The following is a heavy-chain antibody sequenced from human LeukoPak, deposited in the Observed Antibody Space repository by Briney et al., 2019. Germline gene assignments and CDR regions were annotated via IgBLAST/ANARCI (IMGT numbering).Heavy chain of an antibody. Sequence: SETLSLTXTVSGGSISSHYWSWIWQPPGKGLEWIGYIYNSGNTNYNPSLKSRVTISVDTSKNQFSLKLSSVTAADTAVYYCARHGMESLGDDAFDIWGQGTMVTVSS. CDR2: IYNSGNT. CDR3: ARHGMESLGDDAFDI. CDR1: GGSISSHY. V-gene: IGHV4-59*08. J-gene: IGHJ3*02. D-gene: IGHD1-1*01.